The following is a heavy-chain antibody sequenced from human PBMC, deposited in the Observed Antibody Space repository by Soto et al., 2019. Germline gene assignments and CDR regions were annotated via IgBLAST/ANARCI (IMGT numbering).Heavy chain of an antibody. V-gene: IGHV4-61*01. D-gene: IGHD6-13*01. CDR2: IYYSGST. CDR3: ARASVIAAAGTDYYYGMDV. Sequence: SETLSLTCTVSSGSVSSGSYYWSWIRQPPGKGLEWIGYIYYSGSTNYNPSLKSRVTISVDTSKNQFSLKLSSVTAADTAVYYCARASVIAAAGTDYYYGMDVWGQGTTVTVSS. CDR1: SGSVSSGSYY. J-gene: IGHJ6*02.